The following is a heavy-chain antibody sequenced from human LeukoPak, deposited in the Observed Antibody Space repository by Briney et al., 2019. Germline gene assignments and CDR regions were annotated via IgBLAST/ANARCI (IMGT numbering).Heavy chain of an antibody. J-gene: IGHJ5*02. CDR2: IYYSGST. CDR1: GGSISSYS. D-gene: IGHD3-10*01. Sequence: PSETLSLTCTVSGGSISSYSWSWIRQPPGKGLEWIGYIYYSGSTNYNPSLKSRVTISVDTSKNQFSLKLSSVTAADTAVYYCARRSGYYGSGSYYNWFDPWGQGTLVTVSS. V-gene: IGHV4-59*08. CDR3: ARRSGYYGSGSYYNWFDP.